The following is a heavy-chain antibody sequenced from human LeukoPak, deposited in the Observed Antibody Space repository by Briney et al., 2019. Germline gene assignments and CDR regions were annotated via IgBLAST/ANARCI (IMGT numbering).Heavy chain of an antibody. J-gene: IGHJ2*01. CDR2: IYYSGST. Sequence: SETLSLTCTVSGGSISSYYWSWIRQPPGKGLEWIGXIYYSGSTNYNPSLKSRVTISVDTSKNQFSLKLSSVTAADTAVYYCARVSAVTSLWYFDLWGRGTLVTVSS. CDR1: GGSISSYY. V-gene: IGHV4-59*01. D-gene: IGHD4-17*01. CDR3: ARVSAVTSLWYFDL.